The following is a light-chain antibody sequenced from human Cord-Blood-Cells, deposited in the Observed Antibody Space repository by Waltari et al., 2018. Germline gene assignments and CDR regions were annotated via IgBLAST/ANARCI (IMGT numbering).Light chain of an antibody. CDR3: QQSYSTPWT. V-gene: IGKV1-39*01. Sequence: DIHMIQSPSSLSASVGDRVTITCRASQSISSYLNWYQQKPGKAPQLLIYAASSLQRGVPSRFSGSGSGTDITLTISSLEPEDFAAYYCQQSYSTPWTFGQGTKVEIK. CDR2: AAS. J-gene: IGKJ1*01. CDR1: QSISSY.